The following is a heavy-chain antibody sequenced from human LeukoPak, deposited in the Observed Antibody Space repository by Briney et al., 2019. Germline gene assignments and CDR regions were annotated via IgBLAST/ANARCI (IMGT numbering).Heavy chain of an antibody. V-gene: IGHV5-51*01. CDR3: ARSGDYGDYGTEFDY. CDR1: GYSFTSYW. D-gene: IGHD4-17*01. Sequence: GESLKISCKGSGYSFTSYWVGWVRQMPGKGLEWMGIIYPGDSDTRYSPSFQGQVTISADKSISTAYLQWSSLKASDTAMYYCARSGDYGDYGTEFDYWGQGTLVTASS. CDR2: IYPGDSDT. J-gene: IGHJ4*02.